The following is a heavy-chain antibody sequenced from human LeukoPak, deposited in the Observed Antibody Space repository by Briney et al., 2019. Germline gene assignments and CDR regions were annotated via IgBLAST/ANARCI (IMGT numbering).Heavy chain of an antibody. CDR3: ARTVERGYYFDY. CDR2: IIPILGIA. Sequence: ASVKVSCKASVGTFSSYAISWVRQAPGQGLEWMGRIIPILGIANYAQKFQGRVTITADKSTSTAYMELSSLRSEDTAVYYCARTVERGYYFDYWGQGTLVTVSS. J-gene: IGHJ4*02. CDR1: VGTFSSYA. D-gene: IGHD3-16*01. V-gene: IGHV1-69*04.